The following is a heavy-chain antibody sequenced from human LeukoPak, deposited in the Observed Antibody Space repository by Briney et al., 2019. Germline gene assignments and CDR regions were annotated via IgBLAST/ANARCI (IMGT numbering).Heavy chain of an antibody. CDR1: GFTFSGYW. D-gene: IGHD6-13*01. CDR2: IKYDGSET. J-gene: IGHJ4*02. Sequence: GGSLRLSCAASGFTFSGYWMSWFRQAPGKGLEWVANIKYDGSETHYVDSVKGRFTISRDNAKDSLFLQMHSLRVEDTTMYYCARAPAAADHWGQGALVIVSS. V-gene: IGHV3-7*01. CDR3: ARAPAAADH.